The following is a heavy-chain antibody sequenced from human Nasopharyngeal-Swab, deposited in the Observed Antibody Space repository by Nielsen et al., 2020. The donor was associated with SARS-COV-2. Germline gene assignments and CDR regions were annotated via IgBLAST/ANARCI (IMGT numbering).Heavy chain of an antibody. D-gene: IGHD2-15*01. CDR2: ISSNGGST. V-gene: IGHV3-64D*06. CDR3: VKDRGAHSVVVVAAS. Sequence: GGSLRLSCSASGFTFSSYTMHWVRQAPGKGLEHVLAISSNGGSTYYADSVKGRFTISRDNSKNTLNLQMSSLRAEDTAVYYCVKDRGAHSVVVVAASWGQGTLVTVSS. CDR1: GFTFSSYT. J-gene: IGHJ4*02.